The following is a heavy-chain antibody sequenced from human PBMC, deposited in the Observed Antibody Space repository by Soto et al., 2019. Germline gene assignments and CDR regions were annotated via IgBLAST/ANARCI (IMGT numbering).Heavy chain of an antibody. V-gene: IGHV3-23*01. Sequence: VSMRLSCAPSPFTFSSYSMSWVRQAPGKGLEWSSVFRTSGDGGTTYYSDSVKGRFTISRDNSKNTLFLQMNSLRAEYMAIYSCAKKVNSGSWNHYYDYWGRRTLVTVAS. CDR1: PFTFSSYS. CDR2: FRTSGDGGTT. D-gene: IGHD3-10*01. CDR3: AKKVNSGSWNHYYDY. J-gene: IGHJ4*02.